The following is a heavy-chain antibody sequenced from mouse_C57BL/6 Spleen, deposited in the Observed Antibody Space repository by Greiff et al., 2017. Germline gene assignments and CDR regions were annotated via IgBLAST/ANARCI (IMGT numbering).Heavy chain of an antibody. CDR2: INYDGSST. J-gene: IGHJ4*01. CDR1: GFTFSDYY. CDR3: ARESSYSAMDY. D-gene: IGHD1-1*01. V-gene: IGHV5-16*01. Sequence: EVKLVESEGGLVQPGSSMKLSCTASGFTFSDYYMAWVCQVPEKGLEWVANINYDGSSTYYLDSLKSRFIISRDNAKNILYLQMSSLKSEDTATYYCARESSYSAMDYWGQGTSVTVSS.